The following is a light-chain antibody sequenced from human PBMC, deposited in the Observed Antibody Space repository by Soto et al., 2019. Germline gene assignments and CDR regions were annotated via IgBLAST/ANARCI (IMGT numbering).Light chain of an antibody. CDR3: QQGYNWPLT. CDR2: GAS. Sequence: EIVMTQSPATLSVSPGESATLSCRASQSISSELAWYQQKPGQPPRLLLHGASTRATGVPARFTGSGSGSDFTLTISGLQSEDFAVYYCQQGYNWPLTFGQGTRLEI. V-gene: IGKV3-15*01. CDR1: QSISSE. J-gene: IGKJ2*01.